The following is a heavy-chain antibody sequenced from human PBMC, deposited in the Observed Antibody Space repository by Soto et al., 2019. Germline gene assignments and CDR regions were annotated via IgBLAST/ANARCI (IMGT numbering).Heavy chain of an antibody. D-gene: IGHD1-7*01. Sequence: QVQLVQSGAEVKKPGSSVKVSCKASGGTFSSYAISWVRQAPGQGLEWMGGIIPIFGTANYAQKFQGRVXIXAXXATSTAYMELSSLRSEDTAVYYCARGEPYNWNYEDWGQGTLVTVSS. V-gene: IGHV1-69*12. CDR3: ARGEPYNWNYED. J-gene: IGHJ4*02. CDR2: IIPIFGTA. CDR1: GGTFSSYA.